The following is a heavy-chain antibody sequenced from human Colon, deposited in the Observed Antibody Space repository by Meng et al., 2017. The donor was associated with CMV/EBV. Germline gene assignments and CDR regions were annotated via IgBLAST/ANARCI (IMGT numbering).Heavy chain of an antibody. D-gene: IGHD3-3*01. V-gene: IGHV3-48*03. J-gene: IGHJ4*02. CDR2: ISSSGGTI. CDR1: GFTFS. CDR3: ARGDYDFWGGY. Sequence: GGSLRLSCSASGFTFSMFSTYEMNWVRQAPGKGLEWIASISSSGGTIYYADSVKDRFTISRDNAKNSLYLQMNSLRAGDTAVYYCARGDYDFWGGYWGQGTLVTVSS.